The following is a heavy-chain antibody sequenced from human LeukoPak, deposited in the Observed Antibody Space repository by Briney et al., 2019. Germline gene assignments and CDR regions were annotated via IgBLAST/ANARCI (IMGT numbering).Heavy chain of an antibody. D-gene: IGHD3-16*02. CDR2: IIPIFGTA. CDR1: GGTFISYA. J-gene: IGHJ4*02. V-gene: IGHV1-69*13. CDR3: ARGKFDYDYVWGSYRYRSFDY. Sequence: SVKVSCKASGGTFISYAISWVRQAPGQGLEWMGGIIPIFGTANYAQKFQGRVTITADESTSTAYMELSSLRSEDTAVYYCARGKFDYDYVWGSYRYRSFDYWGQGTLVTVSS.